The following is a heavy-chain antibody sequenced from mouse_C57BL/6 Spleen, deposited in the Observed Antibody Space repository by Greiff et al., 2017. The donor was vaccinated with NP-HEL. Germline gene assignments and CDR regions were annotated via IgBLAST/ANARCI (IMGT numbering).Heavy chain of an antibody. V-gene: IGHV5-6*01. CDR1: GFTFSSYG. CDR3: ARMTGSSYAMDY. D-gene: IGHD1-1*01. J-gene: IGHJ4*01. CDR2: ISSGGSYT. Sequence: EVQLQESGGDLVKPGGSLKLSCAASGFTFSSYGMSWVRQTPDKRLEWVATISSGGSYTYYPDSVKGRFTISRDNAKNTLYLQMSSLKSEDTAMYYCARMTGSSYAMDYWGQGTSVTVSS.